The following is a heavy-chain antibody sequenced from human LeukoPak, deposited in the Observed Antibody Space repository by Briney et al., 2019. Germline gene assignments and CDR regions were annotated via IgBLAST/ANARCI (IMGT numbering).Heavy chain of an antibody. CDR3: ARVWNY. D-gene: IGHD2-8*01. J-gene: IGHJ4*02. Sequence: SETLSLTCAVSGYTLISGYYWGWTRPPPGKGLEWIGSIYHSGSTYYNPALKSRVTISVDTAKNQYSLMLSSVTAADTSGYYCARVWNYWGQGTLVTVSS. V-gene: IGHV4-38-2*01. CDR2: IYHSGST. CDR1: GYTLISGYY.